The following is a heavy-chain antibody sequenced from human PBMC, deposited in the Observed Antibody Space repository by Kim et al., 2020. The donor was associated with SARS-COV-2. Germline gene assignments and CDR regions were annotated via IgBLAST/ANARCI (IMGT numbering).Heavy chain of an antibody. J-gene: IGHJ3*02. Sequence: ASVKVSCKASGYTFTSYGISWVRQAPGQGLEWMGWISAYNGNTNYAQKLQGRVTMTTDTSTSTAYMELRSLRSDDTAVYYCARESVEAPLVNDAFDIWGQGTMVTVSS. D-gene: IGHD3-10*01. CDR3: ARESVEAPLVNDAFDI. V-gene: IGHV1-18*04. CDR2: ISAYNGNT. CDR1: GYTFTSYG.